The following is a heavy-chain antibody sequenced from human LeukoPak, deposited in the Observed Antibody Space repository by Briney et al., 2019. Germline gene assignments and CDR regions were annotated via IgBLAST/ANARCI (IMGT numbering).Heavy chain of an antibody. J-gene: IGHJ5*02. CDR2: IKQDGSDK. CDR1: GFTFTKYW. Sequence: GDSLRLSCAASGFTFTKYWMTWVRQAPGKGLEWVGNIKQDGSDKNYMDSVKGRFTISRDNAKNSLYLQMNSLRAEDTALYYCAKAQRNTYYYDSSGYLYRNWFDPWGQGTLVTVSS. CDR3: AKAQRNTYYYDSSGYLYRNWFDP. V-gene: IGHV3-7*03. D-gene: IGHD3-22*01.